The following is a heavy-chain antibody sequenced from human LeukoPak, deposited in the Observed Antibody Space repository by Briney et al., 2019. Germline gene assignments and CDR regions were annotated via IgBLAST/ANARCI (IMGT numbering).Heavy chain of an antibody. D-gene: IGHD1-26*01. V-gene: IGHV4-39*07. J-gene: IGHJ4*02. CDR3: ARGRRRGSGSYWRFDY. CDR1: GGSISSSSYY. Sequence: PSETLSLTCTVSGGSISSSSYYWGWIRQPPGKGLEWIGSIYYSGSTYYNPSLKSRVTISVDTSKNQFSLKLNSVTAADTAVYYCARGRRRGSGSYWRFDYWGQGTLVTVSS. CDR2: IYYSGST.